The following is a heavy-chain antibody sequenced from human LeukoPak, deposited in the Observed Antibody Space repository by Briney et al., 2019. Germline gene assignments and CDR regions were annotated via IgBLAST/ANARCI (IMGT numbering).Heavy chain of an antibody. D-gene: IGHD3-3*01. J-gene: IGHJ5*02. CDR1: GGSISSYY. V-gene: IGHV4-4*07. CDR3: ARDRYYDFWSGYLNWFDP. CDR2: VYTSGST. Sequence: SETLSLTCTVSGGSISSYYWSWIRRPAGKGLEWIGRVYTSGSTNHNPSLKSRVTMSVDRSKNQFSLKLSSVTAADTAVYYCARDRYYDFWSGYLNWFDPWGQGTLVTVSS.